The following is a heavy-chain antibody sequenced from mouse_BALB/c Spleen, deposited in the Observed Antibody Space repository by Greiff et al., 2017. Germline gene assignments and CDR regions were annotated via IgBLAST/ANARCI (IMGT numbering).Heavy chain of an antibody. CDR1: GFNFNDYY. CDR2: IDPENGDT. Sequence: VQLQQSGAELVRPGASVKLSCTASGFNFNDYYMHWVKQSPEQGLEWIGWIDPENGDTDYAPKFQGKATMTADTSSNTAYLQLSSLTSEDAAVYYCSAGRGARDYWGEGTTLTVSS. D-gene: IGHD3-1*01. V-gene: IGHV14-4*02. CDR3: SAGRGARDY. J-gene: IGHJ2*01.